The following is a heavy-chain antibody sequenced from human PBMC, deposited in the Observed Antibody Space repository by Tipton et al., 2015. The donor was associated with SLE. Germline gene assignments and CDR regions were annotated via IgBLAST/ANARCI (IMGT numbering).Heavy chain of an antibody. Sequence: SLRLSCAASGFTFSSYGMHWVRQAPGKGLEWVAFIRYDGSNKYYADSVKGRFTISRDNSKNTLYLQMNSLRAEDTAVYYCARGRITMVRGRRSYYYMDVWGKGTTVTVSS. CDR3: ARGRITMVRGRRSYYYMDV. V-gene: IGHV3-30*02. D-gene: IGHD3-10*01. CDR2: IRYDGSNK. CDR1: GFTFSSYG. J-gene: IGHJ6*03.